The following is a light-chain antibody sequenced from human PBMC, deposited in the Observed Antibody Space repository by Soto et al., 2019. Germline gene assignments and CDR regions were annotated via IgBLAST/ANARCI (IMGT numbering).Light chain of an antibody. CDR2: DAS. J-gene: IGKJ4*01. CDR1: QSISNW. CDR3: LQDNSYPLT. Sequence: DIHMTQSPSTLPASVGDRVTITCRASQSISNWLAWYQQKPGKAPNLLIYDASSLQSGVPSRFSGSGFGTEFTLTISSLQPEDFATSYCLQDNSYPLTFGGGTKVDIK. V-gene: IGKV1-5*01.